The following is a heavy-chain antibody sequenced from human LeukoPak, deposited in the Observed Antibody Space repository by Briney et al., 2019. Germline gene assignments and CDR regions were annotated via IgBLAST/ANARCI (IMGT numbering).Heavy chain of an antibody. CDR1: GYTFTSFG. CDR3: ARRGYYQYMDV. Sequence: ASVKVSCKASGYTFTSFGISWVRQAPGEGLEWVGWISAYNGNTDYAQKFRGRVTMTTDTPRSTAYMELRSLRSDDTAVYYCARRGYYQYMDVWGKGTTVTVSS. CDR2: ISAYNGNT. D-gene: IGHD3-10*01. V-gene: IGHV1-18*01. J-gene: IGHJ6*03.